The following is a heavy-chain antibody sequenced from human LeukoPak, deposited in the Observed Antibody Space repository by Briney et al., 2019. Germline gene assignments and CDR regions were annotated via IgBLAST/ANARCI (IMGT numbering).Heavy chain of an antibody. J-gene: IGHJ4*02. V-gene: IGHV3-7*01. Sequence: GGSLRLSCAASGFTFTNYAMNWVRQAPGKGLEWVGNIKQDGSEKNYMDSVKGRFTISRDNAKNSLYLQMNSLRAEDTAVYYCARDSATKVRGPVIGSTDFWGQGTLVTVSS. CDR1: GFTFTNYA. CDR2: IKQDGSEK. CDR3: ARDSATKVRGPVIGSTDF. D-gene: IGHD3-10*01.